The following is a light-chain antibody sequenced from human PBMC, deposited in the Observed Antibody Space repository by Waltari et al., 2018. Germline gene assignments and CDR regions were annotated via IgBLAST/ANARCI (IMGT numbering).Light chain of an antibody. Sequence: EIVLTQSPGTLSLSPGESATLSCRASQRVSKYLAWYQQKPGQAPRPLIYDASTRATGIPDRCSGSGWGTDFSLTISRLEPEDFAVYYCQKYGTLPATFGQGTKVQ. J-gene: IGKJ1*01. CDR3: QKYGTLPAT. CDR1: QRVSKY. V-gene: IGKV3-20*01. CDR2: DAS.